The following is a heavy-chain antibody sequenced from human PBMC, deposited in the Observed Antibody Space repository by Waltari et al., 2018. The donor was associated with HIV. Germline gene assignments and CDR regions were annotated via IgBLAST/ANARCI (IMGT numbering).Heavy chain of an antibody. CDR1: GFSFSSYW. Sequence: EVQLVESGGGLVQPGGSLTLSCAAPGFSFSSYWMNWVRQAPGKGLEWFANIKPDGSTIYYVDSVKGRFSIARDNAQNSLYLHMNTLRVEDAAVYFCATSGYRTGPFDHWGQGTPVTVSS. CDR2: IKPDGSTI. J-gene: IGHJ4*02. D-gene: IGHD5-12*01. CDR3: ATSGYRTGPFDH. V-gene: IGHV3-7*01.